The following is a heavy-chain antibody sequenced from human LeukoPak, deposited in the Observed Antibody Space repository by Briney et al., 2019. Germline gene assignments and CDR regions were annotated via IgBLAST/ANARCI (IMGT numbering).Heavy chain of an antibody. CDR3: AKPYYDSSGYYWPFGY. J-gene: IGHJ4*02. V-gene: IGHV3-33*06. CDR2: IWYDGSNK. D-gene: IGHD3-22*01. CDR1: GFTFSSYG. Sequence: GGSLRLSCAASGFTFSSYGMHWVRQAPDKGLEWVAVIWYDGSNKYYADSVKGRFTMSRDNSKNTLYLQMNSLRAEDTAVYYCAKPYYDSSGYYWPFGYWGQGTLVTVSS.